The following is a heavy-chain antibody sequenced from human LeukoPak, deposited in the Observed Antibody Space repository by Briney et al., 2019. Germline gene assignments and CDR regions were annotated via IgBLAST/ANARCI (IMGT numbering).Heavy chain of an antibody. V-gene: IGHV1-24*01. CDR2: FDPEDGET. J-gene: IGHJ4*02. CDR1: GYTRTELS. CDR3: ATAPPLRYFDWSFDY. D-gene: IGHD3-9*01. Sequence: GASVKVSCKVSGYTRTELSMHWVRQAPGKGLEWMGGFDPEDGETIYAQKFQGRVTMTEDTSTDTAYMELSSLRSEDTAVYYCATAPPLRYFDWSFDYWGQGTLVTVSS.